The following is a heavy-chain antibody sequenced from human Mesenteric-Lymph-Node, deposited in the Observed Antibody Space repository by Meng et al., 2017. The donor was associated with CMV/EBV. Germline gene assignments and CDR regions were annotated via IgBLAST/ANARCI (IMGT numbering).Heavy chain of an antibody. CDR3: ARDGYCSSTSCYTGGYYYYYGMDV. CDR2: ISSSSGYI. CDR1: GFTFSAYD. Sequence: GSLKISCAASGFTFSAYDMNWVRQAPGKGLEWVSYISSSSGYIYYADSVKGRFTISRDNAKNSLYLQMNSLRAEDTAVYYCARDGYCSSTSCYTGGYYYYYGMDVWGQGTTVTVSS. D-gene: IGHD2-2*02. J-gene: IGHJ6*02. V-gene: IGHV3-21*01.